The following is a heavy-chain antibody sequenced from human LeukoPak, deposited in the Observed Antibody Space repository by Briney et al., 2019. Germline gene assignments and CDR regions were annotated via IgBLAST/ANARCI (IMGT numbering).Heavy chain of an antibody. V-gene: IGHV4-34*01. CDR1: GGSFSGYY. Sequence: PSETLSLTCAVYGGSFSGYYWSWIRQPPGKGLEWIGEINHSGSTNYNPSLRSRVTISVDTSKNQSSLKLSSVTAADTAVYYCARLTRGYPSDYWGQGTLVTVSS. CDR3: ARLTRGYPSDY. D-gene: IGHD5-18*01. J-gene: IGHJ4*02. CDR2: INHSGST.